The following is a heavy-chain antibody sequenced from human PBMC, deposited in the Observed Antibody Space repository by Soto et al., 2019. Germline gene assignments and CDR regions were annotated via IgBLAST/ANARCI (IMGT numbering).Heavy chain of an antibody. J-gene: IGHJ4*02. CDR1: GFTFSSRA. CDR3: GKEMYDHTGYSPFDF. Sequence: PGGSLRLSCAASGFTFSSRAMNWVRQAPGKGLEWVSVISGSGGTTYYADSVKGRFSITRDNSKNTLYLQMNSLRVEDTAIYYCGKEMYDHTGYSPFDFWGQGTLVTVSS. D-gene: IGHD3-22*01. CDR2: ISGSGGTT. V-gene: IGHV3-23*01.